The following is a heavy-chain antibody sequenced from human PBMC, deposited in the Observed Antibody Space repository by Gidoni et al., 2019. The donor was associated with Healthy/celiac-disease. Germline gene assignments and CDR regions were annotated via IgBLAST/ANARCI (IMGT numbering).Heavy chain of an antibody. CDR1: GGSIRSGGYY. V-gene: IGHV4-31*03. CDR3: ARGDIVVVPAATLGWFDP. Sequence: QVQLQESGPGLVKPSQTLSLTCTVSGGSIRSGGYYWSWIRQHPGKGLEWIGYIYYSGSTYYNPSLKSRVTISVDTSKNQFSLKLSSVTAADTAVYYCARGDIVVVPAATLGWFDPWGQGTLVTVSS. D-gene: IGHD2-2*01. J-gene: IGHJ5*02. CDR2: IYYSGST.